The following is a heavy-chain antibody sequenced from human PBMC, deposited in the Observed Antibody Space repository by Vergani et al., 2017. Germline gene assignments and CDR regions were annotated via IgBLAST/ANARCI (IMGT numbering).Heavy chain of an antibody. D-gene: IGHD2-21*01. CDR1: GGSFSTGGQS. Sequence: QVQLQESGPGLVKPSQTLSLTCTVSGGSFSTGGQSWTWLRQSAGKGLDWIGRIYTSGATNYNPSLRSRAIMSVDASKKKFSLKLTSVTDADTAVYYCARDGGEYDKDALDVWGQGTKVTVTS. J-gene: IGHJ3*01. V-gene: IGHV4-61*02. CDR2: IYTSGAT. CDR3: ARDGGEYDKDALDV.